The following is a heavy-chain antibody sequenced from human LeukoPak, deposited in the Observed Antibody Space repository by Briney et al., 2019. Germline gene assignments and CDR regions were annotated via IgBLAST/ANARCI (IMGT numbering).Heavy chain of an antibody. CDR3: ARDLSGSYYFDGYFDN. J-gene: IGHJ4*02. V-gene: IGHV3-21*01. Sequence: GGSLRLSCAASGFTFSSYSMNWVRQAPGKWLEWVSSISSSSSYIYYADSVKGRFTISRDNAKNSLYLQMNSLRAEDTAVYYCARDLSGSYYFDGYFDNWGQGTLVTVSS. CDR1: GFTFSSYS. CDR2: ISSSSSYI. D-gene: IGHD1-26*01.